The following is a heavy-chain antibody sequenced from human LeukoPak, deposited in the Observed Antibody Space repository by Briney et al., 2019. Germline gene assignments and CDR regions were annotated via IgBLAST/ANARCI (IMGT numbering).Heavy chain of an antibody. CDR2: INPNSGGT. Sequence: ASVKVSCKASGYTFTGYYMHWVRRAPGQGLEWMGWINPNSGGTNYAQKFQGRVTMTRDTSISTAYMELSRLRSEDTAVYYCARGGHYYYDSSAPPSGIFDYWGQGTLVTVSS. CDR1: GYTFTGYY. CDR3: ARGGHYYYDSSAPPSGIFDY. J-gene: IGHJ4*02. D-gene: IGHD3-22*01. V-gene: IGHV1-2*02.